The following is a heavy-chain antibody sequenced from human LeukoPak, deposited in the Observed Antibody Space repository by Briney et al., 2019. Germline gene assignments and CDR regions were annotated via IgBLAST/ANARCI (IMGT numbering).Heavy chain of an antibody. V-gene: IGHV3-53*01. D-gene: IGHD5-12*01. Sequence: GSLRLSCAASGFTVSSNYMSWVRQAPGKGLEWVSVIYSGGSTYYADSVKGRFTISRDNSKNTLYLQMNSLRAEDTAVYYCARTPLYSGYDYYYFDYWGQGTLVTVSS. CDR1: GFTVSSNY. CDR2: IYSGGST. J-gene: IGHJ4*02. CDR3: ARTPLYSGYDYYYFDY.